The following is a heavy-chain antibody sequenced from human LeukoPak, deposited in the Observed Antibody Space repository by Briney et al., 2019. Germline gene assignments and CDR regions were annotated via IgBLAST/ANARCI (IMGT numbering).Heavy chain of an antibody. CDR1: GGSFSGYY. V-gene: IGHV4-34*01. CDR2: INHSGST. D-gene: IGHD3-10*01. Sequence: SETLSLTCAVYGGSFSGYYWSWIRQPPGKGLEWIGEINHSGSTNYNPSLKSRVTISVDTPQNQFSLKLSSVTAASTAVYYCARGPRPFGSGKYFDYWGQGTLVTVSS. CDR3: ARGPRPFGSGKYFDY. J-gene: IGHJ4*02.